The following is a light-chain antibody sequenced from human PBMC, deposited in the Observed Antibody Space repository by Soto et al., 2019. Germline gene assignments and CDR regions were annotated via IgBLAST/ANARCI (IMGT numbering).Light chain of an antibody. CDR3: QPYNNWLYT. Sequence: DIQMNQSPSSLSASVVDRVTITCRASQNIGRFLKWHQQKPGKAPNVLINVASNLRSGVPSRFSGSGSGTDFHPNINRLQPEYFSVYYCQPYNNWLYTVRQGTKLEIK. J-gene: IGKJ2*01. CDR2: VAS. V-gene: IGKV1-39*02. CDR1: QNIGRF.